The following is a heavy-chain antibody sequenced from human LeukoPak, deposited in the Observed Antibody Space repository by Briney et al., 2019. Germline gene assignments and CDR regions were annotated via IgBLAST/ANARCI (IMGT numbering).Heavy chain of an antibody. CDR1: GYTFTGYY. CDR2: IKPNSGGT. CDR3: ARDPVEMATTEFDY. V-gene: IGHV1-2*02. Sequence: GASVKVSCKASGYTFTGYYMHWVRQAPGQGLEWMGWIKPNSGGTNYAQKLQGRATMTRDTSISTAYMELSRLASDDPAVYYCARDPVEMATTEFDYWGQGTLVTVPS. J-gene: IGHJ4*02. D-gene: IGHD5-24*01.